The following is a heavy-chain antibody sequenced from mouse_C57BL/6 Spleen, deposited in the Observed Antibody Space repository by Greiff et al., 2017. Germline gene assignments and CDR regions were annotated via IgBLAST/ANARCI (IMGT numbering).Heavy chain of an antibody. CDR2: INPNNGGT. CDR3: ARWGTGYYFDY. J-gene: IGHJ2*01. D-gene: IGHD3-3*01. Sequence: VQLQQSGPELVKPGASVKISCKASGYTFTDYYMNWVKQSHGKSLEWIGDINPNNGGTSYNQKFKGKATLTVGKSSSTAYMELRSLTSEDSAVYYCARWGTGYYFDYWGQGTTLTVSS. CDR1: GYTFTDYY. V-gene: IGHV1-26*01.